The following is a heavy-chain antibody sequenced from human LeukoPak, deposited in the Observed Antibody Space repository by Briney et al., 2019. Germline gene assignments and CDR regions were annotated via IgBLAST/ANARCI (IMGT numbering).Heavy chain of an antibody. CDR3: AIQRYSSSWYDRRWFDP. V-gene: IGHV4-39*07. J-gene: IGHJ5*02. CDR2: INYSGST. D-gene: IGHD6-13*01. CDR1: GGSISSSSYY. Sequence: SETLSLTCTVSGGSISSSSYYWGWIRQPPGKGLEWIGSINYSGSTYYNPSLKSRVTISVDRSKNQFSLKLSSVTAADTAVYYYAIQRYSSSWYDRRWFDPWGQGTLVTVSS.